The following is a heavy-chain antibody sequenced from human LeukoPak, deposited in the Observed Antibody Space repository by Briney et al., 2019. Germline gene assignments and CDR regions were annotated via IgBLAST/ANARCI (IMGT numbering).Heavy chain of an antibody. Sequence: PSETLSLTCAVYGGSFSGYYWSWIRQPPGKGLEWIGEINHSGSTNYNPSLKSRFTISVDTSKSQFSLKLSSVTAADTAVYYCARGEAGTAMPYLGYWGQGTLVSVSS. V-gene: IGHV4-34*01. CDR3: ARGEAGTAMPYLGY. CDR2: INHSGST. J-gene: IGHJ4*02. CDR1: GGSFSGYY. D-gene: IGHD5-18*01.